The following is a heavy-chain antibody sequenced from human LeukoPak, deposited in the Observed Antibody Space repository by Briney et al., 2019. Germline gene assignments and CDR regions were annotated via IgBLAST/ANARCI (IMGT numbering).Heavy chain of an antibody. CDR2: INPNSGGT. CDR1: GYTFTGYY. CDR3: ARDLDRYETETDTAMVEVDY. D-gene: IGHD5-18*01. Sequence: GGSLRLSCAASGYTFTGYYMHWVRQAPGQGLEWMGWINPNSGGTNYAQKFQGRVTMTRDTSISTAYMELSRLRSDDTAVYYCARDLDRYETETDTAMVEVDYWGQGTLVTVSS. J-gene: IGHJ4*02. V-gene: IGHV1-2*02.